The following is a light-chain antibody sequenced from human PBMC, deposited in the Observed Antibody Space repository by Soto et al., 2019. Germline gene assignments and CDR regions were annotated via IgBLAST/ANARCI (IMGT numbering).Light chain of an antibody. CDR2: DVS. Sequence: QSALTQPASVSGSPVQSITISCTGTSSDVGGYNYVSWYQQQPGKAPKLMIYDVSNLPSGVSNRFSGSKSGNTASLTISGRHAEDEADYYCRSYTCSSTLVVFGGGTKLTVL. V-gene: IGLV2-14*01. CDR3: RSYTCSSTLVV. J-gene: IGLJ2*01. CDR1: SSDVGGYNY.